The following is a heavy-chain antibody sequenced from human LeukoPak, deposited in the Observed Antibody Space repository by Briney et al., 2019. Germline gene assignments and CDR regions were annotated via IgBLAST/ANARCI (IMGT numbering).Heavy chain of an antibody. CDR1: GYSFTNYW. CDR2: IYPGDSDT. V-gene: IGHV5-51*01. J-gene: IGHJ6*02. D-gene: IGHD6-13*01. Sequence: GESLKISCKGSGYSFTNYWIGWVRQMPGKGLEWMGIIYPGDSDTRYSPSFQGQVTISADKSISTAYLQWSSLKASDTAMYYCARPGSSWSPRSDYYGMDVWGQGTTVTVSS. CDR3: ARPGSSWSPRSDYYGMDV.